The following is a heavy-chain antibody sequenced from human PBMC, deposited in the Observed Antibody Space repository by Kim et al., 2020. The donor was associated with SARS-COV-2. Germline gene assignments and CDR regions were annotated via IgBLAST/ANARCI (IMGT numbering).Heavy chain of an antibody. CDR1: GGSFSGYY. CDR3: ASGDGYNKLGY. D-gene: IGHD5-12*01. V-gene: IGHV4-34*01. Sequence: SETLSLTCAVYGGSFSGYYWSWIRQPPGKGLEWIGEINHSGSTNYNPSLKSRVTISVDTSKNQFSLKLSSVTAADTAVYYCASGDGYNKLGYWGQGTLVT. CDR2: INHSGST. J-gene: IGHJ4*02.